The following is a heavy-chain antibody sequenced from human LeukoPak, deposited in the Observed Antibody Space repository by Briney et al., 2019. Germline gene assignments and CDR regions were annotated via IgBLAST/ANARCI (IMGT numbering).Heavy chain of an antibody. CDR3: ARTYSGSYSGTFHFDY. Sequence: ASVKVSFKASGYTFTGYYMHWVRQAPGQGLEWMGWINPNSGGTNYAQKFQGRVTMTRDTSISTAYMELSRLRSDDTAVYYCARTYSGSYSGTFHFDYWGQGTLVTVSS. CDR2: INPNSGGT. V-gene: IGHV1-2*02. CDR1: GYTFTGYY. D-gene: IGHD1-26*01. J-gene: IGHJ4*02.